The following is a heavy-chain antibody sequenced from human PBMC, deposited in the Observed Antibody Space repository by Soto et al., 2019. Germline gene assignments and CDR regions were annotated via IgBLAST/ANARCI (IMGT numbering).Heavy chain of an antibody. CDR3: ARAYGDYAEYFEH. CDR2: IYYSGST. CDR1: GGSISSANYY. J-gene: IGHJ1*01. D-gene: IGHD4-17*01. V-gene: IGHV4-30-4*01. Sequence: NPSETLSLTCTVSGGSISSANYYWSWIRQAPGKGLEWIGYIYYSGSTYYNPSLKSRVTISVDTSKNQFSLKLSSVTAADTAVYYCARAYGDYAEYFEHWGQGTLVTVSS.